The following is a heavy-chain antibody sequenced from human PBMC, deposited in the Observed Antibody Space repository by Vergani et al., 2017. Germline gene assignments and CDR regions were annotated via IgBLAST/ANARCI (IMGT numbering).Heavy chain of an antibody. J-gene: IGHJ5*02. CDR1: GYTFTNYY. V-gene: IGHV1-46*01. CDR3: ARSIGYCAGATCRAYYFDH. Sequence: VQLVQSGAEVKKPGASVRVSCKTSGYTFTNYYIHWLRQAPGQAFEWMGILNPTTGHTTSAQKFMGRVDMTRDPSTDTSTRTVQMTLSSLRSEDTAVYYCARSIGYCAGATCRAYYFDHWGQGTRVTVSS. CDR2: LNPTTGHT. D-gene: IGHD2-21*01.